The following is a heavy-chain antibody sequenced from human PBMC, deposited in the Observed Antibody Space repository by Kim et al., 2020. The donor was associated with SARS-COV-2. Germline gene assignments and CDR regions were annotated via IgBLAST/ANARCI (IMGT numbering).Heavy chain of an antibody. Sequence: PVKGRFTISRDDSKNTLYLQMNSLKTEDTAVYYCTTGNGYYYDSSGYYSWGQGTLVTVSS. J-gene: IGHJ4*02. D-gene: IGHD3-22*01. V-gene: IGHV3-15*01. CDR3: TTGNGYYYDSSGYYS.